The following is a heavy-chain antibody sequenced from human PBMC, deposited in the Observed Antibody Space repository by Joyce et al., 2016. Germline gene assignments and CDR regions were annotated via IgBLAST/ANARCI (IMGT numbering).Heavy chain of an antibody. V-gene: IGHV3-74*01. CDR2: INTDGSST. Sequence: EVQLVESGGGLVQPGGSLRLSCAASGFSFSGDWIDWVRQARGKGLGWVSRINTDGSSTRFADSVKGRFTISRDNAKNTLYLQMNSLRAEDTAVYYCVRGISARPGGPNWFDPWGQGTLVTVSS. D-gene: IGHD6-6*01. J-gene: IGHJ5*02. CDR1: GFSFSGDW. CDR3: VRGISARPGGPNWFDP.